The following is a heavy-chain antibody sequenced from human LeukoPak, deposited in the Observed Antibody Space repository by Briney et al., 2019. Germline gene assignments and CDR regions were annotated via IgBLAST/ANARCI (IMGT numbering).Heavy chain of an antibody. Sequence: GGSLRLSCAASGFTFSSYDMHWVRQAPGKGPEWVAIIRYDGSKKKYVDSVKGRFTISRDNSKTTLYLQMNSLRAEDTAVYYCARSRYNLDYWRQGTLVTVSS. J-gene: IGHJ4*02. CDR2: IRYDGSKK. D-gene: IGHD5-24*01. CDR1: GFTFSSYD. V-gene: IGHV3-33*01. CDR3: ARSRYNLDY.